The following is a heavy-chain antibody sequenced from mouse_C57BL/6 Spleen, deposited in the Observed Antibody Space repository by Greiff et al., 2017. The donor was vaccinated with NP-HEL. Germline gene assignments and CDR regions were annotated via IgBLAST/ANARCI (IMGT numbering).Heavy chain of an antibody. D-gene: IGHD2-3*01. CDR2: IYPGDGDT. CDR1: GYAFSSSW. CDR3: ADGYYFDY. Sequence: VQLQQSGPELVKPGASVKLSCKASGYAFSSSWMNWVKQRPGRGLEWIGRIYPGDGDTNYNGKFKGKATLTADKSSSTSYLQLSSLTSEDSAVYFCADGYYFDYWGQGTTLTVSS. J-gene: IGHJ2*01. V-gene: IGHV1-82*01.